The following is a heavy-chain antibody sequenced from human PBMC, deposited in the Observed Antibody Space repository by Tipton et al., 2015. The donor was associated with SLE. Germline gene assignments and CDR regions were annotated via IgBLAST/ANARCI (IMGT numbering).Heavy chain of an antibody. J-gene: IGHJ3*02. CDR3: ASPYYDILTGPHDAFDI. Sequence: TLSLTCTVSGGSISSSSYYWGWIRQPPGKGLEWIGSTYYSGSTYYNPSLKSRVTISVDTSKNQFSLKLSSMTAADTAVYYCASPYYDILTGPHDAFDIWGQGTMVTVSS. CDR1: GGSISSSSYY. V-gene: IGHV4-39*07. D-gene: IGHD3-9*01. CDR2: TYYSGST.